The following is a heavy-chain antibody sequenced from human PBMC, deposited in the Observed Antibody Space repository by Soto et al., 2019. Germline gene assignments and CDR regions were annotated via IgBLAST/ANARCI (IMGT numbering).Heavy chain of an antibody. D-gene: IGHD2-21*01. CDR1: GFTFSNYD. J-gene: IGHJ4*01. CDR3: ARRDCGSGANCEFVAPAFAY. V-gene: IGHV3-23*01. Sequence: EVQLLESGGGLVQPGGSLRLSCAASGFTFSNYDMSWVRQAPGKGLEWVSSISSSGSSTYYADSVEGRFTISRDNHKNTLYLQISSLGAADTAVYYCARRDCGSGANCEFVAPAFAYLGQGNLVTVTS. CDR2: ISSSGSST.